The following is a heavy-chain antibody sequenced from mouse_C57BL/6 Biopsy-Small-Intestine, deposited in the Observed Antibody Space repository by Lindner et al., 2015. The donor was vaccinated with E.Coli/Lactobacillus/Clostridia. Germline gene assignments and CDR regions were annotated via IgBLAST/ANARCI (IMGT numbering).Heavy chain of an antibody. J-gene: IGHJ4*01. CDR3: ARGFQSDY. CDR1: GYTFTRYY. CDR2: INPSGSSP. V-gene: IGHV1S61*01. Sequence: SVKVSCKTSGYTFTRYYMHWVRQAPGQGLEWLGIINPSGSSPSYAQKFQGRVTMTWDTSTSTVYMELSSLKSDDTAVYYCARGFQSDYWGQGTLVTVSS.